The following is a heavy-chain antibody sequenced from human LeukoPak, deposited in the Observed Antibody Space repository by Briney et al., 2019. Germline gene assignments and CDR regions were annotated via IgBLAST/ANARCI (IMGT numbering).Heavy chain of an antibody. CDR1: GFTFTSDW. CDR2: IQQDGSEK. Sequence: PGGSLRLSCAASGFTFTSDWMSWVRQAPGKGLEWVANIQQDGSEKYYVGSVKGRFTISRDNAKNSLYLQMNSLRAEDTAVYYCARYFWGYYSYMDVWGKGTTVTVSS. J-gene: IGHJ6*03. D-gene: IGHD3-16*01. V-gene: IGHV3-7*01. CDR3: ARYFWGYYSYMDV.